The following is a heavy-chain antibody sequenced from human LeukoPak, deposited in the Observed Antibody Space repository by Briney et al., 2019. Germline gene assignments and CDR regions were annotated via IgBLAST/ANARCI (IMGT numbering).Heavy chain of an antibody. CDR1: GYTFTGYY. Sequence: ASVKVSFKASGYTFTGYYMHWVRQAPGQGLEWMGWINPNSGGTNYAQKFQGRVTMTRDTSISTAYMELSRLRSDDTAVYYCARGGPGDGYNFIQFDYWGQGTLVTVSS. J-gene: IGHJ4*02. CDR2: INPNSGGT. CDR3: ARGGPGDGYNFIQFDY. D-gene: IGHD5-24*01. V-gene: IGHV1-2*02.